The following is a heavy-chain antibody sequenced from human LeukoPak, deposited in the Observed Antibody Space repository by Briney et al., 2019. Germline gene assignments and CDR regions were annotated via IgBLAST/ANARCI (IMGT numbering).Heavy chain of an antibody. D-gene: IGHD3-22*01. J-gene: IGHJ3*02. V-gene: IGHV4-34*01. CDR1: GGSFSGYY. CDR3: ASPAADYYDSSGDAFDI. Sequence: PSETLSLTCAVYGGSFSGYYWSWIRQPPGKGLEWIGEINHSGSTNYNPSLKSRVTISVDTPKNQFSLKLSSVTAADTAVYYCASPAADYYDSSGDAFDIWGQGTMVTVSS. CDR2: INHSGST.